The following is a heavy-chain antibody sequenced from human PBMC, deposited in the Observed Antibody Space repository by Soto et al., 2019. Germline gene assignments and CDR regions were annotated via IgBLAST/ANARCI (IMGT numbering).Heavy chain of an antibody. J-gene: IGHJ5*02. Sequence: PSETLSLTCTVSGGSIISGGYYWIWVRQHPGKGLEWIGNIYSSGSTYYSPSLKSRVTISVDMSKNQFSLKLSSVTAADTAVYYCASQSAASHRLSWFDPWGQGTLVTVSS. V-gene: IGHV4-31*03. CDR2: IYSSGST. CDR3: ASQSAASHRLSWFDP. CDR1: GGSIISGGYY. D-gene: IGHD6-25*01.